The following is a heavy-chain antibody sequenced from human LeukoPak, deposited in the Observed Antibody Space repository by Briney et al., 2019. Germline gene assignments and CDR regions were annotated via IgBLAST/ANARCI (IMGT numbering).Heavy chain of an antibody. CDR1: GDSISGDY. CDR3: ARLLVPANVAARGYYYMDV. CDR2: VYYSGST. V-gene: IGHV4-59*08. D-gene: IGHD2-2*01. Sequence: SETLSLTCTVSGDSISGDYWSWIRQPPGKGLEWIGYVYYSGSTNRNPSLQSRVSLSVYTSKNQFSLTLRYVTAADTAVYYCARLLVPANVAARGYYYMDVWGKGTTVTVSS. J-gene: IGHJ6*03.